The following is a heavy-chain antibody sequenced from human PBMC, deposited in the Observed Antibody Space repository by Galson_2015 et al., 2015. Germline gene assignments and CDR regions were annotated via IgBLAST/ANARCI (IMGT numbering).Heavy chain of an antibody. V-gene: IGHV3-9*01. D-gene: IGHD2-15*01. CDR1: EFTFDDYA. Sequence: SMRLSCAASEFTFDDYAMHWVRHAPGKGVAWVSGISWNSGSIGYVDSVKGRFTISRDNAKNSLYQQMNSLRAEDTALYYCAKARSGKYYYYRDVWGKGTTVTVSS. CDR3: AKARSGKYYYYRDV. J-gene: IGHJ6*03. CDR2: ISWNSGSI.